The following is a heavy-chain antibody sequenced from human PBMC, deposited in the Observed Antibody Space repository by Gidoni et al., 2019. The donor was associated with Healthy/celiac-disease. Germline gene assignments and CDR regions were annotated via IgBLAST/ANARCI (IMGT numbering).Heavy chain of an antibody. CDR3: ARGINSVITFGGVIVYYFDY. J-gene: IGHJ4*02. CDR2: MNPNSGNT. V-gene: IGHV1-8*01. D-gene: IGHD3-16*02. CDR1: GYTFTSYD. Sequence: QVQLVQSGAEVKKPGASVKVSCKASGYTFTSYDIHWVRQATGQGLEWMGWMNPNSGNTGYAQKFQGRVTMTRNTSISTAYMELSSLRSEDTAVYYCARGINSVITFGGVIVYYFDYWGQGTLVTVSS.